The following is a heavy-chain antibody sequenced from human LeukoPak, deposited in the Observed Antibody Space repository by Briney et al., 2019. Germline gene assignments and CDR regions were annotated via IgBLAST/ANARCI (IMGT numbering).Heavy chain of an antibody. V-gene: IGHV1-2*02. CDR3: VRDGYGDYVSCDY. J-gene: IGHJ4*02. Sequence: ASVKVSCKASGYTFTGNYMHWVRQAPGQGLEWMGWIKPNSGGTKYAQKFRGRVTMTRDTSISTAYMEMSRLRYEDTAVYYCVRDGYGDYVSCDYWGQGTLVTVSS. CDR1: GYTFTGNY. CDR2: IKPNSGGT. D-gene: IGHD4-17*01.